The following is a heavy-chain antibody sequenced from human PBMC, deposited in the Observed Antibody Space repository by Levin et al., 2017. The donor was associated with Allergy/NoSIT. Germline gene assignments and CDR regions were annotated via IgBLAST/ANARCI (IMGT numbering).Heavy chain of an antibody. D-gene: IGHD1-1*01. CDR3: ARGNSWWFDP. V-gene: IGHV4-34*01. Sequence: SQTLSLTCAVYGGSFSGYYWSWIRQPPGKGLEWIGEINHSGSTNYNPSLKSRVTISVDTSKNQFSLKLSSVTAADTAVYYCARGNSWWFDPWGQGTLVTVSS. J-gene: IGHJ5*02. CDR2: INHSGST. CDR1: GGSFSGYY.